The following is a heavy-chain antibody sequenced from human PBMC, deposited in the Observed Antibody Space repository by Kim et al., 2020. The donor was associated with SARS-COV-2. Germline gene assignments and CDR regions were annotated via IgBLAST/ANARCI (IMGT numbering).Heavy chain of an antibody. CDR3: ARTGSGGYYYYDGRDV. V-gene: IGHV1-2*02. J-gene: IGHJ6*02. Sequence: ASVKVSCKASGYTFTGYYMHWVRQAPGQGLEWMGWINPNSGGTNYAQKFQGRVTMTRDTSNSTAYMELRRLRSDDTAVYYCARTGSGGYYYYDGRDVWGQGTTVTVSS. D-gene: IGHD3-10*01. CDR2: INPNSGGT. CDR1: GYTFTGYY.